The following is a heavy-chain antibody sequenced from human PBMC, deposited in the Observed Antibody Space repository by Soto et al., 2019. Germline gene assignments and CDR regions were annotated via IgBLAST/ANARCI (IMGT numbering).Heavy chain of an antibody. Sequence: QVQLQESGPGLVKPSQTLSLTCSVSGGSISSGGYYWNWIRQLPGKGLEWIGCIYYTGSTYNNPSLKSRVTISVDTSKNQFSLILSSVTAADTAVYSCAREVSTHVDSWGQGILVTVSS. J-gene: IGHJ4*02. CDR2: IYYTGST. V-gene: IGHV4-31*03. CDR1: GGSISSGGYY. CDR3: AREVSTHVDS.